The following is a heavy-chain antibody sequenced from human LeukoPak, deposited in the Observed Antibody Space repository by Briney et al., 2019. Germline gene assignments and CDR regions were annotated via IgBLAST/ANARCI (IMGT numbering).Heavy chain of an antibody. CDR1: GYTFTSYG. Sequence: ASVKVSCKASGYTFTSYGISWVRQAPGQGLEWMGWISAYNGNTNYAQKLQGRVTMTTDTSTSTAYMELRSLRSEDTAVYYCARGNRKRSYYYYMDVWGKGTTVTVSS. CDR3: ARGNRKRSYYYYMDV. CDR2: ISAYNGNT. J-gene: IGHJ6*03. V-gene: IGHV1-18*01. D-gene: IGHD1/OR15-1a*01.